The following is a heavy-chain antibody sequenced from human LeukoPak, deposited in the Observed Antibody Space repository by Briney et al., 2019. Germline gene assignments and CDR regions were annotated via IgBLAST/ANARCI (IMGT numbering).Heavy chain of an antibody. CDR2: ISGSGGST. CDR1: GFTFSSYV. V-gene: IGHV3-23*01. J-gene: IGHJ1*01. D-gene: IGHD3-3*01. CDR3: EKFPFRYEFRSGYGF. Sequence: GGSLRLCCAASGFTFSSYVMSWVRQARRKGLEWVSAISGSGGSTYYADSVKGRFTISRDNSKNTLYLQMNSLRPEETAVYYCEKFPFRYEFRSGYGFWGQRALGTGSS.